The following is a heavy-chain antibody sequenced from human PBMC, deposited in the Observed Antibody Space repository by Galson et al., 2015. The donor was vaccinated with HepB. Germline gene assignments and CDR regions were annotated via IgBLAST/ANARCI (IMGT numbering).Heavy chain of an antibody. Sequence: SLRLSCAASGFTFSSYSMNWVRQAPGKGLEWVSYISSSSSTIYYADSVKGRFTISRDNAKNSLYLQMNSLRAEDTAVYYCARVGPDYSNHDDPAYYYYYGMDVWGQGTTVTVSS. J-gene: IGHJ6*02. CDR1: GFTFSSYS. D-gene: IGHD4-11*01. CDR2: ISSSSSTI. V-gene: IGHV3-48*04. CDR3: ARVGPDYSNHDDPAYYYYYGMDV.